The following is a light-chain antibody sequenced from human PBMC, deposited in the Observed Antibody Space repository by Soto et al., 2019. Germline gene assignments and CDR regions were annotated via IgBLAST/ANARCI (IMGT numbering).Light chain of an antibody. CDR1: SSNIGSNY. CDR2: RND. J-gene: IGLJ2*01. Sequence: QSVLTQPPSASGTPGQRVTISGSGSSSNIGSNYVYWYQQLPGSAPKLLIYRNDQRPSGVPDRFSASKSGTAASLAISGLRSEDEADYHCVAWDDSLSAVVFGGGTKLTVL. V-gene: IGLV1-47*01. CDR3: VAWDDSLSAVV.